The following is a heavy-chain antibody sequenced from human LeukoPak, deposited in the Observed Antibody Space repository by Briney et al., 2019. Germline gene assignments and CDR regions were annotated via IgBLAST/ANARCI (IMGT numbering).Heavy chain of an antibody. D-gene: IGHD3-22*01. J-gene: IGHJ3*02. V-gene: IGHV1-2*02. Sequence: ASVKVSCKASGYTFTGYYMHWVRQAPGQGLEWMGWINPNSGGTNYAQKFQGRVTMTRDTSISTAYMELSRLRSDDTAGYSCATDYYDSSGYYSRVWAFDIWGQGTMVTVSS. CDR1: GYTFTGYY. CDR2: INPNSGGT. CDR3: ATDYYDSSGYYSRVWAFDI.